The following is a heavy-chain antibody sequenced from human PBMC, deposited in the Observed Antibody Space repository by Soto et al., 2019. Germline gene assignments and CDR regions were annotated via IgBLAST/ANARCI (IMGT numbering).Heavy chain of an antibody. D-gene: IGHD1-26*01. V-gene: IGHV1-69*13. CDR1: GGTFSSYA. CDR3: ARDQEYSGSYLDAFDS. CDR2: IIPIFGTA. J-gene: IGHJ3*02. Sequence: ASVKVSCKASGGTFSSYAISWVRQAPGQGLEWMGGIIPIFGTANYAQKFQGRVTITADESTSTAYMELSSLRSEDTAVYYCARDQEYSGSYLDAFDSWGQGTMVTVSS.